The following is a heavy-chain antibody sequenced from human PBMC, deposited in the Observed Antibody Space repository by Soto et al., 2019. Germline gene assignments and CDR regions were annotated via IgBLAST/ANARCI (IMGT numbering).Heavy chain of an antibody. CDR2: INHSGST. D-gene: IGHD2-15*01. V-gene: IGHV4-34*01. J-gene: IGHJ1*01. Sequence: FSGHYWSXXXXPPGKGLEWIVEINHSGSTNYNPSLKSRVTISVDTSKNQFSLKVSSVTAADTAVYYCARGDSDLAVSEAAYWGQGTLVTVSS. CDR1: FSGHY. CDR3: ARGDSDLAVSEAAY.